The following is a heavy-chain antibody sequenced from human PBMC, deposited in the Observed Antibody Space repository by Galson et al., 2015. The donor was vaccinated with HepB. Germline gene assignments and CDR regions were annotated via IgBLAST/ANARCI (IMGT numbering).Heavy chain of an antibody. J-gene: IGHJ6*02. Sequence: SVKVSCKASGGTFSSYAISWVRQAPGQGLEWMGGIIPIFGTANYAKKFQGRVTITADESTSTAYMELSSLRSEDTAVYYCARKPGDYRYYYYGMDVWGQGTTVTVSS. CDR2: IIPIFGTA. D-gene: IGHD4-17*01. CDR3: ARKPGDYRYYYYGMDV. CDR1: GGTFSSYA. V-gene: IGHV1-69*13.